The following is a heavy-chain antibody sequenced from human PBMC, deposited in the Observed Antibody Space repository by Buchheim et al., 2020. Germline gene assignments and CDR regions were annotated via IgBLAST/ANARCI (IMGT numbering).Heavy chain of an antibody. CDR3: ARGITEDTAMVRYYYGMDV. Sequence: QVQLQQWGAGLLKPSETLSLTCAVYGGSFSGYYWSWIRQPPGKGLEWIGEINHSGSTNYNPSLKSRVTISVDTSKNQFSLKLSSVTAADTAVYYCARGITEDTAMVRYYYGMDVWGQGTT. CDR1: GGSFSGYY. D-gene: IGHD5-18*01. CDR2: INHSGST. J-gene: IGHJ6*02. V-gene: IGHV4-34*01.